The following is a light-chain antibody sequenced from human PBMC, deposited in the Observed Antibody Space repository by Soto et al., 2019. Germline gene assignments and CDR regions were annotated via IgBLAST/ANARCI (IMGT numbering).Light chain of an antibody. CDR2: VAS. V-gene: IGKV1-39*01. J-gene: IGKJ1*01. Sequence: DIQMTQSPSSLSASVGDRVTITCRASQSLSNYLNWYQHKPGKPPKLLIYVASRLQSGVPSRFSGSGSGRDFTLTISSLQPEDFATYYCQQSYSIPWTFGQGTKVEIK. CDR3: QQSYSIPWT. CDR1: QSLSNY.